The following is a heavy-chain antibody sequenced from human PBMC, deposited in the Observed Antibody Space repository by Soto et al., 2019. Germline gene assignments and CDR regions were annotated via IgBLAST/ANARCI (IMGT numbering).Heavy chain of an antibody. Sequence: PSETLSLTCTVSGGSISSGDYYWSWIRQPPGKGLEWIGYIYYSGSTYYNPSLKSRVTISVDTSKNQFSLKLSSVTAADTAVYYCARGRLKAAAGMENSFDYWGQGTLVTVSS. CDR2: IYYSGST. J-gene: IGHJ4*02. CDR3: ARGRLKAAAGMENSFDY. V-gene: IGHV4-30-4*01. D-gene: IGHD6-13*01. CDR1: GGSISSGDYY.